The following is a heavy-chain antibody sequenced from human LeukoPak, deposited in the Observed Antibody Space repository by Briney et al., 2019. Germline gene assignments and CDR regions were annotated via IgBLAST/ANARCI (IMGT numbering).Heavy chain of an antibody. CDR1: GGSISNYY. CDR3: ARHGRDGYNQIDY. D-gene: IGHD5-24*01. V-gene: IGHV4-59*08. Sequence: SPSETLSLTCTVSGGSISNYYWSWIRQPPGKGLEWIGYIYYSGSTNYNPSLKSRVTISADTSKNQFSLKLSSVTVADTAVYYCARHGRDGYNQIDYWGQGTLVTVSS. J-gene: IGHJ4*02. CDR2: IYYSGST.